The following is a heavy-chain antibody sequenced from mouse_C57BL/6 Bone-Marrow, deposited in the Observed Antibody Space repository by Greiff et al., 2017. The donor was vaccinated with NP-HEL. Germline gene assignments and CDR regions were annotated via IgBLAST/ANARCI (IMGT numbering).Heavy chain of an antibody. D-gene: IGHD2-4*01. CDR3: ARARVYYDYDEGFAY. CDR1: GFTFSSYG. Sequence: EVMLVESGGDLVKPGGSLKLSCAASGFTFSSYGMSWVRQTPDKRLAWVATISSGGSYTYYPDSVKGRFPISRDNAKNTLYLQLSSLKSEDTAMYYCARARVYYDYDEGFAYWGQGTLVTVSA. J-gene: IGHJ3*01. V-gene: IGHV5-6*02. CDR2: ISSGGSYT.